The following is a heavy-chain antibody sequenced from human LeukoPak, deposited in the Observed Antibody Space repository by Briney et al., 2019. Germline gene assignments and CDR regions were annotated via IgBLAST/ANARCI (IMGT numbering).Heavy chain of an antibody. CDR1: GFTFSSYG. J-gene: IGHJ4*02. CDR2: ISYDGSNK. Sequence: GGSLRLSCAASGFTFSSYGMHWVRQAPGKGLEWVAVISYDGSNKYYADSVKGGFTISRDNSKNTLYLQMNSLRAEDTAVYYCAKDEGLLWFGESPTLDYWGQGTLVTVSS. D-gene: IGHD3-10*01. V-gene: IGHV3-30*18. CDR3: AKDEGLLWFGESPTLDY.